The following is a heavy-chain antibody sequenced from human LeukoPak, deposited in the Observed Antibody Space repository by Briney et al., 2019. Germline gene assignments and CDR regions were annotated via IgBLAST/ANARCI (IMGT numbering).Heavy chain of an antibody. CDR2: IYSGGST. J-gene: IGHJ4*02. CDR1: GLTVSSSY. D-gene: IGHD2-15*01. Sequence: PGGSLRLSCAASGLTVSSSYMSWVRQAPGKGLEWVSVIYSGGSTYYADSVKGRFTISRDNSKNTLYLQMNSLRAEDTAVYYCAKGYCSGGSCYTLAYWGQGTLVTVSS. V-gene: IGHV3-53*01. CDR3: AKGYCSGGSCYTLAY.